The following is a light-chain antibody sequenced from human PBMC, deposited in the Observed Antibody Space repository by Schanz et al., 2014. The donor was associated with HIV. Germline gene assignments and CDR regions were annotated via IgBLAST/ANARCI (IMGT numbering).Light chain of an antibody. J-gene: IGLJ1*01. CDR3: QSYDSSLSGLYV. Sequence: QSVLTQPPSASGTPGQRVTITCSGSGSNIGSRTVDWYYQLPGTAPRLLIHNNNQRPSGVPDRFSGSKSGTSASLAITGLQAEDEADYYCQSYDSSLSGLYVFGTGTKLTVL. CDR2: NNN. V-gene: IGLV1-44*01. CDR1: GSNIGSRT.